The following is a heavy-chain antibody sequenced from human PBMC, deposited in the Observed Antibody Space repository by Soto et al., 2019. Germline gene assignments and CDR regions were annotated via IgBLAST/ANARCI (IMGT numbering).Heavy chain of an antibody. CDR1: GFTFSSYG. CDR3: ARGYGGNEYFFDY. V-gene: IGHV3-30-3*01. D-gene: IGHD2-15*01. J-gene: IGHJ4*02. Sequence: GGSLRLSCAAAGFTFSSYGMHWVRQAPGKGLEWVATISYDGSNKDYADSVKGRFSISRDNSKNTLYLQINSLRAEDTAVYHCARGYGGNEYFFDYWGQGTLVTVSS. CDR2: ISYDGSNK.